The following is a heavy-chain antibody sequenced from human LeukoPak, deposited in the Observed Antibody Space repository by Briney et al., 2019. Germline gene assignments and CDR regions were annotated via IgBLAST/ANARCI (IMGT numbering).Heavy chain of an antibody. J-gene: IGHJ3*02. V-gene: IGHV3-53*01. D-gene: IGHD3-22*01. CDR3: ARGNYYDSSGPGAFDI. Sequence: GGSLRLSCAASGFTVSNNYMSWVRQAPGKGLEWVSVIYSGDTTYYADSVKGRFTISRDNSKNMLYLQMNSLRPEDMAVYYCARGNYYDSSGPGAFDIWGQGTMVTVSS. CDR1: GFTVSNNY. CDR2: IYSGDTT.